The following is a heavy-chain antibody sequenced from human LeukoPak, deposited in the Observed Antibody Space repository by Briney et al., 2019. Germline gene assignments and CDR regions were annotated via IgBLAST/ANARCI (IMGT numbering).Heavy chain of an antibody. Sequence: SETLSLTCAVYGGSFSGYYWSWIRQPPGKGLEWIGEINHSGSTNYNPSLKSRVTISVDRSKNQFSLKLSSVTAADTAVYYCARDRRDSSGYYYVDYWGQGTLVTVSS. D-gene: IGHD3-22*01. CDR3: ARDRRDSSGYYYVDY. CDR1: GGSFSGYY. V-gene: IGHV4-34*01. CDR2: INHSGST. J-gene: IGHJ4*02.